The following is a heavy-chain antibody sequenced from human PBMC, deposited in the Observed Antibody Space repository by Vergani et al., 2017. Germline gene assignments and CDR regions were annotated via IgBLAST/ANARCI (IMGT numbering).Heavy chain of an antibody. CDR1: GGSISSSSYY. Sequence: QLQLQESGPGLVKPSETLSLTCTVSGGSISSSSYYWGWIRQPPGKGLEWIGSTYYSGSTYYNPSLKSRVTISVDTSKNQFSLKLSSVTAADTAVYYCAREVGALDAFDIWGQGTMVTVSS. D-gene: IGHD1-26*01. CDR3: AREVGALDAFDI. V-gene: IGHV4-39*02. J-gene: IGHJ3*02. CDR2: TYYSGST.